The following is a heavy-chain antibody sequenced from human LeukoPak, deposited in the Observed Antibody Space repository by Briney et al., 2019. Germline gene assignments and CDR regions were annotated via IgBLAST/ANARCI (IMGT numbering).Heavy chain of an antibody. J-gene: IGHJ4*02. D-gene: IGHD2-2*01. CDR2: IYYTGTT. V-gene: IGHV4-39*01. Sequence: PSETLSLTCAVFRGSITNSSCYWGWIRQPPGKGLEWIGGIYYTGTTYYGPSLNSRITISMDTSKNQFSLRLASVTAADTALYYCARRAVVPAAVSYFDNWGQGTLVTVSS. CDR3: ARRAVVPAAVSYFDN. CDR1: RGSITNSSCY.